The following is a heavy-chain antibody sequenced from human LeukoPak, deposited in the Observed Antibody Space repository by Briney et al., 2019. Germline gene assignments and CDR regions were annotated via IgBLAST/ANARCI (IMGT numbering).Heavy chain of an antibody. Sequence: ASVKVSCKASGGTFDNYAVSWVRQAPGQGLEWMGWINPNSGGTNYAQKFQGGVTMTRDTSISTAYMELSRLRSDDTAVYYCARAGRRIAAAGTFNYWGQGTLVTVSS. CDR2: INPNSGGT. V-gene: IGHV1-2*02. CDR3: ARAGRRIAAAGTFNY. J-gene: IGHJ4*02. D-gene: IGHD6-13*01. CDR1: GGTFDNYA.